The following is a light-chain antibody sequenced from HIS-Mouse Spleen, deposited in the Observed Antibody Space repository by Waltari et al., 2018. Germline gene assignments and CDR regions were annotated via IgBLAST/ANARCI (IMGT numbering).Light chain of an antibody. J-gene: IGKJ1*01. CDR3: QQLNSYPPT. Sequence: DIQLTQSPSFLSASVGDRVTITCRASQGISSYLAWYQQKPVKAPKLLIYAASTLQSGVPSRFSGSGSRTEFTLTISSLQPEDFATYYCQQLNSYPPTFGQGTKVEIK. CDR1: QGISSY. CDR2: AAS. V-gene: IGKV1-9*01.